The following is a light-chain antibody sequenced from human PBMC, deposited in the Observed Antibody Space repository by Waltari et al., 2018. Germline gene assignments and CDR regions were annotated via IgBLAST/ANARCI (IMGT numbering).Light chain of an antibody. Sequence: QSALTQPASVSGSPGQSITISCPGISTDAGFSWYQQHPGKDPKLIISDVSKRPSGVSNRFSGSRSGNTASLTISGLQAEDEADFYCSSYTSTSVGFGGGTKLTVL. CDR1: STDAGF. CDR3: SSYTSTSVG. CDR2: DVS. V-gene: IGLV2-14*03. J-gene: IGLJ2*01.